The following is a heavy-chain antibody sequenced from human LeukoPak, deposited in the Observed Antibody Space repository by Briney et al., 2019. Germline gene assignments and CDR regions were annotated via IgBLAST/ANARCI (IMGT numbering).Heavy chain of an antibody. J-gene: IGHJ4*02. CDR3: AKSQYSGSSGYIY. CDR1: GFTFSSYG. CDR2: ISYDGSNK. V-gene: IGHV3-30*18. Sequence: GGSLRLSCAASGFTFSSYGMHWVRQAPGQGLEWVAVISYDGSNKYYADSVKGRFTISRDNSKNTLYLQMNSLRAEDTAVYYCAKSQYSGSSGYIYWGQGTLVTVSS. D-gene: IGHD1-26*01.